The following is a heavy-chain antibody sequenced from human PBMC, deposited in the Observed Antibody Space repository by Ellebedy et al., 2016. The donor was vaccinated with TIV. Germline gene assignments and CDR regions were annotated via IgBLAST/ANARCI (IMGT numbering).Heavy chain of an antibody. D-gene: IGHD6-19*01. CDR1: GFTFDDYT. Sequence: GGSLRLXXAASGFTFDDYTMHWVRQAPGKGLEWVSLISWDGGSTYYADSVKGRFTISRDNSKNSLYLQMNSLRTEDTALYYCAKAIGLYSSGWLDAFDIWGQGTMVTVSS. CDR3: AKAIGLYSSGWLDAFDI. CDR2: ISWDGGST. J-gene: IGHJ3*02. V-gene: IGHV3-43*01.